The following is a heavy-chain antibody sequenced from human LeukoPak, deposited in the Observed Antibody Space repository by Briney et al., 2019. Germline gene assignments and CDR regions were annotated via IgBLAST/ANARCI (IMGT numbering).Heavy chain of an antibody. D-gene: IGHD5-18*01. J-gene: IGHJ4*02. Sequence: PGGSLRLSCAASGFTFSSYAMSWVRQAPGKGLEWVAAISGSGGSTYYADSVKGRFTISRDNSRTTLYLQMNSLRAEDTAVYYCAKDLWYSYGSTSFDYWGQGTLVTVSS. CDR1: GFTFSSYA. V-gene: IGHV3-23*01. CDR2: ISGSGGST. CDR3: AKDLWYSYGSTSFDY.